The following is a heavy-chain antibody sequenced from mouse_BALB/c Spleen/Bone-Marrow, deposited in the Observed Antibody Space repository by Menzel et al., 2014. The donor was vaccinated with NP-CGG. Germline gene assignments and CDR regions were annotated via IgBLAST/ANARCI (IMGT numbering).Heavy chain of an antibody. CDR3: ARDEHYGIYWYFDV. CDR2: IRTKANGYTS. D-gene: IGHD1-1*01. V-gene: IGHV7-3*02. J-gene: IGHJ1*01. Sequence: EVQLVESGGGLVQPGGSLKLSCAPSGFTFTDYYMSWVRQPPGKALEWLGFIRTKANGYTSEYSVSVKGPFTISRDNSQSILYLQMNTLRDEDSATYYCARDEHYGIYWYFDVWGAGTTVTVSS. CDR1: GFTFTDYY.